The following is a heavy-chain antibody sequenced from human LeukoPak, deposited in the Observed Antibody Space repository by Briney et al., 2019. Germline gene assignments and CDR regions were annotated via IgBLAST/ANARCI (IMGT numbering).Heavy chain of an antibody. J-gene: IGHJ5*02. D-gene: IGHD6-13*01. CDR2: IYYSGST. CDR3: ASIAAAGTFWFDP. CDR1: GGSISSSSYY. Sequence: PSETLSPTCTVSGGSISSSSYYWGWIRQPPGKGLEWIGSIYYSGSTYYNPSLKSRVTISVDTSKDQFSLKLSSVTAADTAVYYCASIAAAGTFWFDPWGQGTLVTVSS. V-gene: IGHV4-39*01.